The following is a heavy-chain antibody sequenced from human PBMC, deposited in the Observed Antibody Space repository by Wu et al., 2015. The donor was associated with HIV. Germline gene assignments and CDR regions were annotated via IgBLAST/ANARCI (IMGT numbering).Heavy chain of an antibody. V-gene: IGHV1-2*02. Sequence: QVQLVQSGVEVKKPGASMKVSCKASGYTFTGYYLHWVRQAPGQGLEWMGWINPNSGGTNYAQNFQGRVTMTRDTSNNIAYMELSRLRSDDTAVYYCARVYGSGTYYPPYYYYGLDVWGQGTTVTVSS. CDR3: ARVYGSGTYYPPYYYYGLDV. CDR2: INPNSGGT. CDR1: GYTFTGYY. J-gene: IGHJ6*02. D-gene: IGHD3-10*01.